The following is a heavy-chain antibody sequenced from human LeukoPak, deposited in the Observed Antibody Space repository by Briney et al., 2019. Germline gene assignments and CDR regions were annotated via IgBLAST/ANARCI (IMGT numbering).Heavy chain of an antibody. CDR3: AKQRSYGEGSFDY. Sequence: GRSLRLSCAASGFTFNSYAMSWVRQAPGKGLEWVSAISGSGGSTYYADSVKGRFTISRDNSKNTLYLQMNSLRAEDTAVYYCAKQRSYGEGSFDYWGQGTLVTVSS. V-gene: IGHV3-23*01. CDR1: GFTFNSYA. CDR2: ISGSGGST. D-gene: IGHD4-17*01. J-gene: IGHJ4*02.